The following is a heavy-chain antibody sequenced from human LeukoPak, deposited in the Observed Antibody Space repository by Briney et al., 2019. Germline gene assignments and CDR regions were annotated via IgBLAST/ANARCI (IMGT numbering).Heavy chain of an antibody. CDR2: INPSGGST. CDR3: AREDIVATGGYYYYYGMDV. J-gene: IGHJ6*02. D-gene: IGHD5-12*01. V-gene: IGHV1-46*01. CDR1: GYTFTSCY. Sequence: ASVKVSCKASGYTFTSCYMHWVRQAPGQGLEWMGIINPSGGSTNYAQKFQGRVTMTRDMSTSTVYMEFSSLRSEDTAVYYCAREDIVATGGYYYYYGMDVWGQGTTVTVSS.